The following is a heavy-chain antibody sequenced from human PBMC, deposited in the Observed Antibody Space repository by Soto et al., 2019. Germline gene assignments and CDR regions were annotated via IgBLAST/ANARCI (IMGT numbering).Heavy chain of an antibody. CDR3: ARGGHDSSADALDF. CDR2: ISAYNGNT. CDR1: SYTFTSFG. Sequence: QVQLVQSGAEVKKPGASVKVSCKASSYTFTSFGIIWVRQAPGQGLEWMGWISAYNGNTNYAQRVQGRVTMSTDTSTSTAYMELRSLRSDDTAVYYCARGGHDSSADALDFWGQGTMVTVS. V-gene: IGHV1-18*01. D-gene: IGHD3-22*01. J-gene: IGHJ3*01.